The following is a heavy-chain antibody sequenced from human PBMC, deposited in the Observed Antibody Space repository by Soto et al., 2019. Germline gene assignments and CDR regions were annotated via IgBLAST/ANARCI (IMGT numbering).Heavy chain of an antibody. CDR2: VYYTGDT. Sequence: QVQLQQSGPRLVKPSETLSLTCTVSSGPDRSHNWGWIRQPPGRGLEWIGYVYYTGDTAYNPSLRGRVTISADTSTNDISLTLNSVTAADTAVYYCVRQGIDYLHGLVDVWGPGTTVSVSS. V-gene: IGHV4-59*08. D-gene: IGHD4-17*01. CDR3: VRQGIDYLHGLVDV. J-gene: IGHJ6*02. CDR1: SGPDRSHN.